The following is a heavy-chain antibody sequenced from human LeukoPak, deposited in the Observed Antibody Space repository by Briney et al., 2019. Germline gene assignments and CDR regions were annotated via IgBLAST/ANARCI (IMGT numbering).Heavy chain of an antibody. CDR3: AHNGVLLWFGELFMDAFDI. Sequence: ESGPTLVKPTQTLXLTCTFSGFSLSTSGVGVGWIRQPPGKALEWLALIYWDDDKRYSPSLKSRLTITKDTSKNQVVLTMTNMDPVDTATYYCAHNGVLLWFGELFMDAFDIWGQGTMVTVSS. CDR1: GFSLSTSGVG. D-gene: IGHD3-10*01. J-gene: IGHJ3*02. CDR2: IYWDDDK. V-gene: IGHV2-5*02.